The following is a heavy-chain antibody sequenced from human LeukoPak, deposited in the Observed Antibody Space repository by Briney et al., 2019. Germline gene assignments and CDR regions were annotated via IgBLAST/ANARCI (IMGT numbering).Heavy chain of an antibody. Sequence: GRFLRLSCAASGFTFISYAMHWVRQAPGKGLEWVAVISYDGSNKYYADSVKGRFTISRDNSKNTLYLQMNSLRAEDTAVYYCARVPTDYGDYVDFDCWGQGTLVTVSS. CDR2: ISYDGSNK. D-gene: IGHD4-17*01. V-gene: IGHV3-30-3*01. CDR3: ARVPTDYGDYVDFDC. J-gene: IGHJ4*02. CDR1: GFTFISYA.